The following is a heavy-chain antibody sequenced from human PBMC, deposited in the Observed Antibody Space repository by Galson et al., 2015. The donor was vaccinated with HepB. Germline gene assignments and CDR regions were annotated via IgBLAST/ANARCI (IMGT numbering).Heavy chain of an antibody. D-gene: IGHD2-2*01. J-gene: IGHJ4*02. V-gene: IGHV3-15*01. CDR3: STQYCTSASCYYYFDD. CDR2: IKTKTDDGTT. Sequence: SLRLSCAASGFTFNNAWMSWVRQAPGKGLEWVGHIKTKTDDGTTDYAAPVKSRFTISRDDSKNTLYLQMNSLKTEDTAVYYCSTQYCTSASCYYYFDDWGQGTLVTVSS. CDR1: GFTFNNAW.